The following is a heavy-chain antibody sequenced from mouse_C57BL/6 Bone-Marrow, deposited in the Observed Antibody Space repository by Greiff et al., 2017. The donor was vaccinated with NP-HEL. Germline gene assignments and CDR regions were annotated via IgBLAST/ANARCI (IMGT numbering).Heavy chain of an antibody. CDR3: ARQYYYGPWYVDV. D-gene: IGHD1-1*01. CDR2: ISNGGGST. Sequence: DVHLVESGGGLVQPGGSLKLSCAASGFTFSDYYLYWVRQTPEKRLEWVAYISNGGGSTYYPDTVQGRFTISRANAKNNLYLQRSRLKSEDTAMYYCARQYYYGPWYVDVWGTGTTVTVSS. J-gene: IGHJ1*03. V-gene: IGHV5-12*01. CDR1: GFTFSDYY.